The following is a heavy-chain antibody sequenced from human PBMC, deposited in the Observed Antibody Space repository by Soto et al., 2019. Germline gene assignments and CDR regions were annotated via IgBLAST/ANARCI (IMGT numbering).Heavy chain of an antibody. CDR2: IYNTGTT. D-gene: IGHD1-26*01. V-gene: IGHV4-59*12. CDR1: GGSISSGY. Sequence: SETLSLTCTVSGGSISSGYWSWLRQSPGEGLEWIGHIYNTGTTNYSPSLKSRVTISVDTSKTQLSLKLSSVTAADTAVYYCARGGATRDYYYYGMDVWGQGTTVTVSS. CDR3: ARGGATRDYYYYGMDV. J-gene: IGHJ6*02.